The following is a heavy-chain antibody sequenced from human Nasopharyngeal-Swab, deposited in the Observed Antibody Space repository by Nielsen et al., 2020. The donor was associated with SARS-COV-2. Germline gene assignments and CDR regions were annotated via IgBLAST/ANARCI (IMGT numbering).Heavy chain of an antibody. D-gene: IGHD3-16*01. CDR3: VRDKSRGADAFDI. CDR2: IRGKAYGGTT. J-gene: IGHJ3*02. Sequence: GGSLRLSCTASGFTFGDYVMTWVRQAPGQGLEWVGYIRGKAYGGTTEYAASVKGRFTISRDDSKSIAYLQMNSVKTEDTAVYYCVRDKSRGADAFDIWGQGALVTVSS. V-gene: IGHV3-49*04. CDR1: GFTFGDYV.